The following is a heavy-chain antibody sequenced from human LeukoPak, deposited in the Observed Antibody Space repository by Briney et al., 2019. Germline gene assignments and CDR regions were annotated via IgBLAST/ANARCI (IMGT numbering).Heavy chain of an antibody. CDR3: ASLTYYFDSSRYYPGYFQH. CDR2: ISSCYSYK. D-gene: IGHD3-22*01. V-gene: IGHV3-11*03. CDR1: GFIFSEYY. J-gene: IGHJ1*01. Sequence: PGGSLRLTCAGSGFIFSEYYMSWLRQAPGKGLEWVSYISSCYSYKNLPDFVKGRFYADSVKGRFTISRDNAKNSLYLQMNSLRAEDTAVYYCASLTYYFDSSRYYPGYFQHWGQGTLVTVSS.